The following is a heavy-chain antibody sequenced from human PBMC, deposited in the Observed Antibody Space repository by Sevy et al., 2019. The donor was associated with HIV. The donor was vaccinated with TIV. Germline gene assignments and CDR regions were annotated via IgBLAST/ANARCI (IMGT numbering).Heavy chain of an antibody. J-gene: IGHJ4*02. CDR1: GFTFSGYW. CDR2: INSDGSST. Sequence: GGSLRLSCAASGFTFSGYWMHWVRQGPGKGLEWVSRINSDGSSTSYADSVKDRFTISRDNAKNTLYLQMNSLRVEDTSVYYCARVRETTVTYFDYWGQGTLVTVSS. D-gene: IGHD4-17*01. CDR3: ARVRETTVTYFDY. V-gene: IGHV3-74*01.